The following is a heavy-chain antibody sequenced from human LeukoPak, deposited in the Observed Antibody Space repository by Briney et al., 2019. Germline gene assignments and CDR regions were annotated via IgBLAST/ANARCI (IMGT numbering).Heavy chain of an antibody. CDR3: ARDRDAAVAYFDY. J-gene: IGHJ4*02. D-gene: IGHD4-23*01. V-gene: IGHV3-7*01. CDR2: IKQDGSEK. Sequence: GGSLRLSCAASGFTFSTYWMSWVRQAPGKGLEWVANIKQDGSEKYYVDSVKGRFTISRDNAKNSLYLQMNSLRAEDTAVYYCARDRDAAVAYFDYWGQGTLVTVSS. CDR1: GFTFSTYW.